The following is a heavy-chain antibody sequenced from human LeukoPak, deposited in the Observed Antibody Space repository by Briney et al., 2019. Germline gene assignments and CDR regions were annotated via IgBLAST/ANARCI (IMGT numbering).Heavy chain of an antibody. V-gene: IGHV4-61*01. CDR2: IYYSGST. CDR3: ARLVGATTSGSGFDI. D-gene: IGHD1-26*01. J-gene: IGHJ3*02. CDR1: GGSVSSGSYY. Sequence: SETLSLTCTVSGGSVSSGSYYWSWIRQPPGKGLEWIGYIYYSGSTNYNPSLKSRVTISVDTSKNQFSLKLSSVPAADTAVYYCARLVGATTSGSGFDIWGHGTMVTVSS.